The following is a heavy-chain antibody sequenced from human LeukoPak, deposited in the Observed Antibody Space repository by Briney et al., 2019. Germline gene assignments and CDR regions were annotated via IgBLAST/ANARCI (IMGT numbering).Heavy chain of an antibody. J-gene: IGHJ4*02. CDR1: GGSISTTNW. D-gene: IGHD3-10*01. CDR2: IFHTGST. V-gene: IGHV4-4*02. CDR3: ARGAVWFGELLNSFDY. Sequence: SETLSLTCAVSGGSISTTNWWSWVRQPPGKGLEWIGEIFHTGSTNYNPSLKSRVTISVDKSKNQFSLKLSSVTAADTAVYYCARGAVWFGELLNSFDYWGQGTLVTVSS.